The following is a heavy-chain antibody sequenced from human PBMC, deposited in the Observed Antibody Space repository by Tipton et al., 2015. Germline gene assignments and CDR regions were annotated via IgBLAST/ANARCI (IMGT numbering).Heavy chain of an antibody. D-gene: IGHD5-18*01. CDR3: ARGGGYSYGYSDY. V-gene: IGHV4-34*01. CDR1: GFTFSDYY. CDR2: INHSGGT. J-gene: IGHJ4*02. Sequence: LRLSCAASGFTFSDYYMSWIRQPPGKGLEWIGEINHSGGTNYNPSLKSRVTITLDTSKNQFSLRLSSVTAADTAVYYCARGGGYSYGYSDYWGQGTLVTVSS.